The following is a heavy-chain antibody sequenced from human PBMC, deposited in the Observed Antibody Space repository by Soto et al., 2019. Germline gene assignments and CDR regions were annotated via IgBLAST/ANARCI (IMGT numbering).Heavy chain of an antibody. CDR2: MNEDGSEI. CDR1: GFNFRGYW. Sequence: GESLKISCVVSGFNFRGYWMSWVRQAPGKGLEWVATMNEDGSEIYYVASVKGRFAISRDNDVNSLHLQMNYVSAEDTGVYFCVRDVGFDYANWGQGTLVTVSS. D-gene: IGHD3-16*01. V-gene: IGHV3-7*01. J-gene: IGHJ4*02. CDR3: VRDVGFDYAN.